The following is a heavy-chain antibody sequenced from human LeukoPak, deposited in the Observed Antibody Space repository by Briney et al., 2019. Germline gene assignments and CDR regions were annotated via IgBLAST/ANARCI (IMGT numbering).Heavy chain of an antibody. J-gene: IGHJ4*02. CDR1: GYTFTDYY. Sequence: GASVKVSCNTSGYTFTDYYIHWVRQAPGQGLEWMGWINPNSGATNSAQQFQGRVTMTRDTSSSTAYMELSRLRSDDTAIYYCAKWGLRWTASFDYWGRGTLVTVSS. V-gene: IGHV1-2*02. CDR2: INPNSGAT. CDR3: AKWGLRWTASFDY. D-gene: IGHD4-23*01.